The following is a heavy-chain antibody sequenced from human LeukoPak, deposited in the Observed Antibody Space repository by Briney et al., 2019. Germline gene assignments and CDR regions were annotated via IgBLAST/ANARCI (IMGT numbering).Heavy chain of an antibody. Sequence: WASVKVSCKASGYTFTGYYMHWVRQAPGQGLKWMGWINPNSGGTNYAQKFQGRVTMTRDTSISTAYMELSRLRSDDTAVYYCARVFYGSGSRTLDYWGQGTLVTVSS. J-gene: IGHJ4*02. CDR2: INPNSGGT. D-gene: IGHD3-10*01. V-gene: IGHV1-2*02. CDR3: ARVFYGSGSRTLDY. CDR1: GYTFTGYY.